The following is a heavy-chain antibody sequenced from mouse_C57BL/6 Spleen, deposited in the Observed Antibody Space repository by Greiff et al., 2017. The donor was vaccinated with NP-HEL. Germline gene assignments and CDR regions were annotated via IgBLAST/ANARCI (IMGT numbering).Heavy chain of an antibody. D-gene: IGHD3-2*02. CDR2: IRNKANGYTT. CDR3: ARSDSSGYVDWFAY. J-gene: IGHJ3*01. V-gene: IGHV7-3*01. CDR1: GFTFTDYY. Sequence: EVKLVESGGGLVQPGGSLSLSCAASGFTFTDYYMSWVRQPPGKALEWLGFIRNKANGYTTEYSASVKGRFTISRDNSQSILYLQLNALRAEDSATYYCARSDSSGYVDWFAYWGQGTLVTVSA.